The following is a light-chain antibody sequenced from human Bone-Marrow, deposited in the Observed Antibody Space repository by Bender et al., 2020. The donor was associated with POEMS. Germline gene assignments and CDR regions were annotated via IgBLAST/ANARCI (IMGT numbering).Light chain of an antibody. V-gene: IGLV2-23*01. J-gene: IGLJ1*01. CDR3: CSYAGSSTYV. CDR2: EGS. CDR1: SSDVGSYNL. Sequence: ISCTGTSSDVGSYNLVSWSQQHPGKAPKLMIYEGSKRPSGVSNRFSGSKSGNTASLTISGLQAEDEADYYCCSYAGSSTYVFGTGTKVTVL.